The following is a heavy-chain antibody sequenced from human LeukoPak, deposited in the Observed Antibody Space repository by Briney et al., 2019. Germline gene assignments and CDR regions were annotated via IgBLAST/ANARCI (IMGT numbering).Heavy chain of an antibody. CDR3: TTRSPARYCSDGACYSSADY. CDR1: GFTFSSYA. V-gene: IGHV3-15*07. CDR2: IRSKADGGTP. J-gene: IGHJ4*02. Sequence: GGSLRLSCSASGFTFSSYAMHWVRQAPGKGLEWVGHIRSKADGGTPDYIAPVKGRFTISRDDSKDTLYLQMNSLNTEDTAMYYCTTRSPARYCSDGACYSSADYWGQGALVTVSS. D-gene: IGHD2-15*01.